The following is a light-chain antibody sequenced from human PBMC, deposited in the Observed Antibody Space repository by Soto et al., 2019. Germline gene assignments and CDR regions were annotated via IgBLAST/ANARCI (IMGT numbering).Light chain of an antibody. CDR2: GAS. CDR3: QQYGSSPYT. CDR1: QSVGSTY. Sequence: EIVLTQSPGTLSLSPAERASLSCRASQSVGSTYLAWYQQKPGQAPRLLMYGASSRATGIPDRFSGTGSGTDFTLTISRLEPEDFAVYYCQQYGSSPYTFGLGTRLEIK. V-gene: IGKV3-20*01. J-gene: IGKJ5*01.